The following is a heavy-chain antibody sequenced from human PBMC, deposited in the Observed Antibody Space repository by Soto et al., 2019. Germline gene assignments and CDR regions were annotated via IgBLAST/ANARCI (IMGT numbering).Heavy chain of an antibody. CDR2: TYYGSRWYN. V-gene: IGHV6-1*01. J-gene: IGHJ4*02. CDR3: AREFPYYVISDSYLDY. Sequence: SQTLSLTCAISGDSVSSNSAAWNWVRQSPSRGLEWLGRTYYGSRWYNDYAVSVKSRITVTPDTSKNQFSLHLNSVTPEDTAVYYCAREFPYYVISDSYLDYWGQGALVTVSS. D-gene: IGHD3-3*01. CDR1: GDSVSSNSAA.